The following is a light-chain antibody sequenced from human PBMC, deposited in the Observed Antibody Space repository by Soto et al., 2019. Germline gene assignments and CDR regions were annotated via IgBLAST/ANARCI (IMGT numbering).Light chain of an antibody. Sequence: QSVLTQPPSASGTPGQRVTISCSGSSSNIGRNSVYWYQQLPGATPKLLFYIDTQRPSGVPDRFSGSKSGTSASLAISGLRSEDEGDYYCAAWDDSLSGPVFGGGTQLTVL. CDR3: AAWDDSLSGPV. CDR2: IDT. V-gene: IGLV1-47*02. CDR1: SSNIGRNS. J-gene: IGLJ2*01.